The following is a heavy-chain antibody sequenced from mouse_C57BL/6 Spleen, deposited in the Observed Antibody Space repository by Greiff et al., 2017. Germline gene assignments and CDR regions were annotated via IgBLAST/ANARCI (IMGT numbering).Heavy chain of an antibody. D-gene: IGHD1-1*01. CDR3: ARPLRGNAMDY. J-gene: IGHJ4*01. CDR2: INPNNGGT. CDR1: GYTFTDYY. Sequence: EVQLQQSGPELVKPGASVKISCKASGYTFTDYYMNWVKQSHGKSLEWIGDINPNNGGTSYNQKFKGKATLTVDKSSSTAYMELRSLTSEDSAVYYCARPLRGNAMDYWGQGTSVTVSS. V-gene: IGHV1-26*01.